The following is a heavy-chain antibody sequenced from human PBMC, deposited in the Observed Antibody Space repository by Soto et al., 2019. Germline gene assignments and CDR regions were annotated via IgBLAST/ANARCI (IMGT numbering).Heavy chain of an antibody. J-gene: IGHJ4*02. CDR1: GFTFSSCA. CDR2: ISGSGGSA. Sequence: PGGSLRLSCAASGFTFSSCAMNWVRQAPGKGLEWVSTISGSGGSAYYADSVKGRFTISKDNSKNTLYLQMNSLRAEDTAVYFCAIEGSSGSYYFDSCCQGTLLTVSS. D-gene: IGHD6-19*01. V-gene: IGHV3-23*01. CDR3: AIEGSSGSYYFDS.